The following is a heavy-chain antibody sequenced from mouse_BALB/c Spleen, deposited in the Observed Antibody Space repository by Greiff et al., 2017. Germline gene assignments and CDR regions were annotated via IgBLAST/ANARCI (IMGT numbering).Heavy chain of an antibody. CDR2: ISSGGSYT. CDR3: TRALYDYAYAMDY. CDR1: GFTFSSYT. V-gene: IGHV5-6-4*01. D-gene: IGHD2-4*01. Sequence: EVMLVESGGGLVKPGGSLKLSCAASGFTFSSYTMSWVRQTPEKRLEWVATISSGGSYTYYPDSVKGRFTISRDNAKNTLYLQMSSLKSEDTAMYYCTRALYDYAYAMDYWGRGTSVTVSS. J-gene: IGHJ4*01.